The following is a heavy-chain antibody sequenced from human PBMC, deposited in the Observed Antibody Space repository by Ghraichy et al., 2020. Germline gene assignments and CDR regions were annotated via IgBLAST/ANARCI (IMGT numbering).Heavy chain of an antibody. CDR1: GFTFSSYW. D-gene: IGHD6-13*01. CDR2: INSDGSST. CDR3: AREGAAGNLFDY. V-gene: IGHV3-74*01. J-gene: IGHJ4*02. Sequence: GGSLRLSCAASGFTFSSYWMHWVRQAPGKGLVWVSRINSDGSSTSYADSVKGRFTISRDNAKNTLYLQMNSLRAEDTAVYYCAREGAAGNLFDYWGQGTLVTVSS.